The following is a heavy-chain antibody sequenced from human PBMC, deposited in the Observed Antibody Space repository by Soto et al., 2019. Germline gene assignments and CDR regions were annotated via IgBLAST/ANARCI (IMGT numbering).Heavy chain of an antibody. Sequence: QVQLVQSGAEVKKPGASVKVSCKASGITFSTYAIHWVRQAPGQRLEWMGWINAGNGNTRYSQKFQGRVTLTRDTSASTAYMDLSSLRSEDTAIYLCARAISGYVTWGQGTLVTVSS. CDR3: ARAISGYVT. J-gene: IGHJ5*02. CDR2: INAGNGNT. V-gene: IGHV1-3*01. D-gene: IGHD5-12*01. CDR1: GITFSTYA.